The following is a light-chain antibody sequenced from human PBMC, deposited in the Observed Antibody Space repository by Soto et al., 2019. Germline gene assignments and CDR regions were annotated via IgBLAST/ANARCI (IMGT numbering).Light chain of an antibody. CDR1: DLSNYNR. CDR2: DVS. CDR3: SSYASSSIYV. V-gene: IGLV2-18*02. Sequence: QSALTQPPSVSGSPGQSVTISCTGDLSNYNRVSWYQQPPGTAPKLLIYDVSYRPSGVPDRFSGSKSGNTASLTISGLQAEDEVDYYCSSYASSSIYVFGTGTKVTVL. J-gene: IGLJ1*01.